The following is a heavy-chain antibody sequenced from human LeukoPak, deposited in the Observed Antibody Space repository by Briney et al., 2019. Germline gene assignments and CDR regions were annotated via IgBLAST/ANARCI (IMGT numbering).Heavy chain of an antibody. V-gene: IGHV3-7*01. J-gene: IGHJ6*02. CDR3: ARGGCSSTSCPNYDYYYGMDV. Sequence: PGGSLRLSCAASGFTFSSYWMSWVRQAPGKGLEWVANIKQDGSEKYYVDSVKGRFTISRDNAKNSLYLQMNSLRAEDTAVYYCARGGCSSTSCPNYDYYYGMDVWGQGTTVTVSS. D-gene: IGHD2-2*01. CDR1: GFTFSSYW. CDR2: IKQDGSEK.